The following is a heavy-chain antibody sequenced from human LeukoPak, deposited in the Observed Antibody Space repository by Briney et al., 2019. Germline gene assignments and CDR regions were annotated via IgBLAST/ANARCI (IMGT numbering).Heavy chain of an antibody. V-gene: IGHV4-39*01. D-gene: IGHD6-19*01. Sequence: PSETLSLTCTVSGGSISSSSYYWGWIRQPPGKGLEWIGSIYYSGSTYYNPSLKRRVTISVDTSKNQFSLKLSSVTAADTAVYYCARCDSSGWSWFDPWGQGTLVTVSS. CDR3: ARCDSSGWSWFDP. CDR2: IYYSGST. CDR1: GGSISSSSYY. J-gene: IGHJ5*02.